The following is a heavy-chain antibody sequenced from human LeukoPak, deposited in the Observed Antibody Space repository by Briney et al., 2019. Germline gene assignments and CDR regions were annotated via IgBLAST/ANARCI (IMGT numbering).Heavy chain of an antibody. V-gene: IGHV4-59*12. J-gene: IGHJ4*02. D-gene: IGHD3-16*02. CDR2: IYYSGST. CDR1: GGSISSYY. Sequence: SETLSLTCTVSGGSISSYYWSWIRQPPGKGLEWIGYIYYSGSTNYNPSLKSRVTISVDTSKNQFSLKLSSVTAADTAVYYCARDTEYDYVWGSYRPFDYWGQGTLVTVSS. CDR3: ARDTEYDYVWGSYRPFDY.